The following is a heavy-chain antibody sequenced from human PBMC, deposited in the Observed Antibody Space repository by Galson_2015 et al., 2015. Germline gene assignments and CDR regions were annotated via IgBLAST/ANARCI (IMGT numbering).Heavy chain of an antibody. CDR2: VYSGGST. CDR1: GVTVSSNY. V-gene: IGHV3-53*01. J-gene: IGHJ4*02. Sequence: SLRLSCAASGVTVSSNYMSRGRQAPGKGLEWVSVVYSGGSTYYADSVKGRFTISRDNSKNTLYLQMNSLRAEDTAVYYCARAVVPAATPYDFWSGYYKPYFDYWGQGTLVTVSS. CDR3: ARAVVPAATPYDFWSGYYKPYFDY. D-gene: IGHD3-3*01.